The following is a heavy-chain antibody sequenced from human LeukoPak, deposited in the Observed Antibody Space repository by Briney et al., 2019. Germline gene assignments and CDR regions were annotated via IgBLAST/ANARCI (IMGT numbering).Heavy chain of an antibody. CDR1: KFNFNSYG. Sequence: GGSLRLSCTTSKFNFNSYGMTWVRQAPGKGLEWVANINHDGRETYYADSVKGRFIISRDNAKDSLYLQMNSLRAEDAAVYYCAKGYIIAGRQWYLDLWGRGTLVGVSS. J-gene: IGHJ2*01. CDR2: INHDGRET. V-gene: IGHV3-7*01. CDR3: AKGYIIAGRQWYLDL. D-gene: IGHD6-13*01.